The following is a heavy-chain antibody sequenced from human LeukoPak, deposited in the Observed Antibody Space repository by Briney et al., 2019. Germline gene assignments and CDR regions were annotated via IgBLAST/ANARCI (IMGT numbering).Heavy chain of an antibody. D-gene: IGHD3-22*01. CDR2: INHSGST. J-gene: IGHJ3*02. Sequence: SETLSLTCAVYGGSFSGYYWSWIRQPPGKGLEWIGEINHSGSTNYNPSLKSRVTISVDTSKNQFSLKLTSVTAADTAVYYCARHLGGSGYKAFDIWGQGTMVTVSS. V-gene: IGHV4-34*01. CDR3: ARHLGGSGYKAFDI. CDR1: GGSFSGYY.